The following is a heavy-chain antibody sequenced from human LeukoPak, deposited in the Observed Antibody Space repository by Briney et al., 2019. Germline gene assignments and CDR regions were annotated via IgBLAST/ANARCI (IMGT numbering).Heavy chain of an antibody. V-gene: IGHV3-53*01. CDR2: IYSGGST. CDR1: GFTVSSNY. CDR3: ARDLKWQDFDQ. Sequence: GGSLRLSCAASGFTVSSNYMSWVRQAPGKGLEWVSVIYSGGSTYYADSVKGRFTISRDNSKNTLYLQMNSLRAEDTAVYYCARDLKWQDFDQWGQGTLVTVSS. J-gene: IGHJ4*02. D-gene: IGHD5-12*01.